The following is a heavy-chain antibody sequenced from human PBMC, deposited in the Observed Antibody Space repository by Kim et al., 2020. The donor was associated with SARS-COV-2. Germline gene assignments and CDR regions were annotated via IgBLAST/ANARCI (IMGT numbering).Heavy chain of an antibody. CDR1: GFTFSSYG. CDR3: ARDKGWYYYGSGSNGTYYYYYYGMDV. V-gene: IGHV3-33*01. D-gene: IGHD3-10*01. J-gene: IGHJ6*02. CDR2: IWYDGSNK. Sequence: GGSLRLSCAASGFTFSSYGMHWVRQAPGKGLEWVAVIWYDGSNKYYADSVKGRFTISRDNSKNTLYLQMNSLRAEDTAVYYCARDKGWYYYGSGSNGTYYYYYYGMDVWGQGTTVTVSS.